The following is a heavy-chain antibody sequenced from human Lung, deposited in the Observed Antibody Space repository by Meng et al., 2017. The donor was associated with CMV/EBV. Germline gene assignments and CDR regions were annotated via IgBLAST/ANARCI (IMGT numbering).Heavy chain of an antibody. CDR3: ARGGEPYCGGDCSPGYFQH. D-gene: IGHD2-21*01. CDR2: IYYSGST. J-gene: IGHJ1*01. Sequence: LXXTVSGGSISSGGYYWSWIRQHPGKGLEWIGYIYYSGSTYYNPSLKSRVTISVDTSKNQFSLKLSSVTAADTAVYYCARGGEPYCGGDCSPGYFQHWGQGTLVTVSS. V-gene: IGHV4-31*03. CDR1: GGSISSGGYY.